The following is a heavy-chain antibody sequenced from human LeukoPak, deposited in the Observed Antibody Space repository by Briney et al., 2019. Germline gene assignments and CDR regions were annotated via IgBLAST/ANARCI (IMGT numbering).Heavy chain of an antibody. V-gene: IGHV1-2*02. Sequence: ASVKVSCKASGYTFTGYYMHWVRQAPGQGLEWMGWINPNSGDTHYAQTFQGRVTMTSDTSISTAYMDLSGLKSDDTAVYYCARTGGYSGSLDYFDCWGQGTLVTVSS. CDR3: ARTGGYSGSLDYFDC. CDR1: GYTFTGYY. D-gene: IGHD1-26*01. CDR2: INPNSGDT. J-gene: IGHJ4*02.